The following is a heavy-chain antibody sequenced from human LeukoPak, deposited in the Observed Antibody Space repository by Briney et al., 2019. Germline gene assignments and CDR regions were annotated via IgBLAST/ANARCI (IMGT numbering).Heavy chain of an antibody. D-gene: IGHD6-19*01. V-gene: IGHV3-9*01. CDR3: AKRSSGWYWGGYFDY. CDR1: GFTFDDYA. J-gene: IGHJ4*02. CDR2: ISWNSGSI. Sequence: PGGSLRLSCAASGFTFDDYAMHWVRQAPGKGLEWVSGISWNSGSIGYADSVKGRFTISRDNAMNSLYLQMNSLRVEDTALYYCAKRSSGWYWGGYFDYWGQGTLVTVSS.